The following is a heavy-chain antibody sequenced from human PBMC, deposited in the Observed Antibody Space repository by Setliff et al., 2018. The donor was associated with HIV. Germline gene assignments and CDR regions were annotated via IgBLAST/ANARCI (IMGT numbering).Heavy chain of an antibody. Sequence: ASVKVSCKASGYTFLNYGISWVRQTPGRGLEWMGWIGVYNGNTNYAQKFQGRLTMTRNTATSTAYMELSSLRSDDTAVYYCASGKGVRGVIITGCLDVWGKGTTVTVSS. V-gene: IGHV1-18*01. CDR2: IGVYNGNT. D-gene: IGHD3-10*01. CDR3: ASGKGVRGVIITGCLDV. J-gene: IGHJ6*04. CDR1: GYTFLNYG.